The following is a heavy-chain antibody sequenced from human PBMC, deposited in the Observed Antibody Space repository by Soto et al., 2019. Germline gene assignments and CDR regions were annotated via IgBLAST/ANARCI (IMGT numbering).Heavy chain of an antibody. V-gene: IGHV1-18*04. D-gene: IGHD6-19*01. Sequence: ASVKVSCKASGYTFTIYGISWVVQAPGQGLEWMGWISAYNGNTNYAQKLQGRVTMTTDTSTSTAYMELRSLRSDDTAVYYCARVSSGWPQAGYWGQGTLVTVSS. CDR2: ISAYNGNT. J-gene: IGHJ4*02. CDR3: ARVSSGWPQAGY. CDR1: GYTFTIYG.